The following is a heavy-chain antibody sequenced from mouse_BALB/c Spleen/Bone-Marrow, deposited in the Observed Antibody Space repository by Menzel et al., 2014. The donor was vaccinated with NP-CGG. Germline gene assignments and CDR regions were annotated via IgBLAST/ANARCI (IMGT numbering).Heavy chain of an antibody. CDR2: IDPANGNT. CDR1: GFNIKDTY. Sequence: VHLKQSGAELVKPGASVKLSCTASGFNIKDTYMHWVKQRPEQGLEWIGRIDPANGNTKYDPKFQDKATITADTSSNTAYLQLSSLTSEDTAVYYCANYYYGYYFDYWGQGTTLTVSS. J-gene: IGHJ2*01. V-gene: IGHV14-3*02. D-gene: IGHD1-1*01. CDR3: ANYYYGYYFDY.